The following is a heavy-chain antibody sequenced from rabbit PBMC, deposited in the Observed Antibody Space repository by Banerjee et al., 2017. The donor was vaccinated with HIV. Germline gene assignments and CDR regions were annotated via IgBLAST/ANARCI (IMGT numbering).Heavy chain of an antibody. CDR3: ARRVGGYTYGFGL. V-gene: IGHV1S40*01. D-gene: IGHD6-1*01. CDR2: IYAGSSGNT. CDR1: GFSFSSTHY. Sequence: QSLEESGGDLVKPGASLTLTCTAPGFSFSSTHYISWVRQAPGKGLEWIACIYAGSSGNTYYASWAKGRFTISKTSSTTVTLQMTSLTAADTATYFCARRVGGYTYGFGLWGPGTLVTVS. J-gene: IGHJ4*01.